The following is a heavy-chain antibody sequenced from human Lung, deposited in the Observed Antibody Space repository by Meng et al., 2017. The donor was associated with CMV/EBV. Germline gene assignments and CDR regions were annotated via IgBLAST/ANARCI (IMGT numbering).Heavy chain of an antibody. CDR2: INPSGGST. V-gene: IGHV1-46*01. Sequence: SVXVSCKASGYTFTSYYMHWVRQAPGQGLEWMGIINPSGGSTSYAQKFQGRVTMTRDTSTSTVYMELSRLRSDDTAVYYCARDGGGLYYFDYWGPGTLVTVSS. D-gene: IGHD2-15*01. CDR1: GYTFTSYY. CDR3: ARDGGGLYYFDY. J-gene: IGHJ4*02.